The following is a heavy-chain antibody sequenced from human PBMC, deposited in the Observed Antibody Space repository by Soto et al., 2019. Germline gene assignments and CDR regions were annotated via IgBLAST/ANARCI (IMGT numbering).Heavy chain of an antibody. D-gene: IGHD2-15*01. CDR3: AADLPGHGGGYEFDY. V-gene: IGHV3-15*01. J-gene: IGHJ4*01. CDR2: IKRNTDGGTT. Sequence: GGSLRLSCAASGFTFSNAWMSWVRQAPGKGLEWVGRIKRNTDGGTTDYAAPVKGRFTISRDDSKNTVYLQMNSLRTEDTALYYCAADLPGHGGGYEFDYWGQGTPVTVSS. CDR1: GFTFSNAW.